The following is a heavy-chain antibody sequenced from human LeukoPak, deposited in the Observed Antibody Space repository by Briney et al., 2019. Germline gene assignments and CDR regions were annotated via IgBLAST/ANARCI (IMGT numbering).Heavy chain of an antibody. Sequence: ASVKVSCKASGYTFTGYYMHWVRQAPGQGLEWMGWINPNSGGTNYAQKFQGRVTITADESTSTAYMELSSLRSEDTAVYYCARGLGIVVVPAAIDFDYWGQGTLVTVSS. V-gene: IGHV1-2*02. CDR3: ARGLGIVVVPAAIDFDY. CDR1: GYTFTGYY. J-gene: IGHJ4*02. D-gene: IGHD2-2*01. CDR2: INPNSGGT.